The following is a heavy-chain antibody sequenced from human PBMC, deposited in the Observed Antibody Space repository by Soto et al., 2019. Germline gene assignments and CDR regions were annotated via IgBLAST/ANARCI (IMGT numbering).Heavy chain of an antibody. CDR1: GGSISSGGYS. Sequence: QLQLQESGSGLVKPSQTLSLTCAVSGGSISSGGYSWSWVRQPPGKGLEWIGYIYHGGSTYYNPSLKSSVTLSVDSTKNQFSLKLSSVTAAATAAYYCARVPDYWGQGTLVTVSS. CDR3: ARVPDY. J-gene: IGHJ4*02. CDR2: IYHGGST. V-gene: IGHV4-30-2*01. D-gene: IGHD2-2*01.